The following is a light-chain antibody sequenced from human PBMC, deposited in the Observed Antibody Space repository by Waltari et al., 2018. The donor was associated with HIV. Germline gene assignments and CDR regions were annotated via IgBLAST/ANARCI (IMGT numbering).Light chain of an antibody. CDR2: VAS. J-gene: IGKJ1*01. Sequence: DLVMTQSPLSLAVTPGEPASISCRSSQSLLHRVGYHSFDWYLQKPGQSPQLLMYVASNRASGVPDRFSGTGSGTDFTLKISRVEAEDVGVYYCRQALQDPRTFGQGTKVEI. CDR3: RQALQDPRT. CDR1: QSLLHRVGYHS. V-gene: IGKV2-28*01.